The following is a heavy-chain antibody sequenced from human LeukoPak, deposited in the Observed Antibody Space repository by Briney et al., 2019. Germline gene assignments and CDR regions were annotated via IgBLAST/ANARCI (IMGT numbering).Heavy chain of an antibody. D-gene: IGHD3-3*01. CDR3: ARGGMTIFGVVIGRAFDY. CDR1: GGSFSGYY. CDR2: INHSGST. V-gene: IGHV4-34*01. J-gene: IGHJ4*02. Sequence: QPSETLSLTCAVYGGSFSGYYWSWIRQPPGKGLEWIGEINHSGSTNYNPSLKSRVAISVDTSKNQFSLKLSSVTAADTAVYYCARGGMTIFGVVIGRAFDYWGQGTLVTVSS.